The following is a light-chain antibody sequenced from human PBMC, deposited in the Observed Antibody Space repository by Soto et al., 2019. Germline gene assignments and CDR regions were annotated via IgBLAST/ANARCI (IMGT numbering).Light chain of an antibody. J-gene: IGKJ5*01. CDR3: QQRSNWPPIT. CDR1: QTISSGF. CDR2: DAS. V-gene: IGKV3D-20*02. Sequence: EIVLTQSPGILYLSPGDRATLSCRASQTISSGFLAWYQQKVGQAPRLLIYDASNRAAGVPDRFSGSGSGTDFTLTISSLEPEDFAVYYCQQRSNWPPITFGQGTRLEIK.